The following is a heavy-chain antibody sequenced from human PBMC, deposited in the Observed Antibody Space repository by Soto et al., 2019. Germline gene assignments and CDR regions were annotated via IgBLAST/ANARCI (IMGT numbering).Heavy chain of an antibody. CDR2: INHSGST. J-gene: IGHJ6*02. V-gene: IGHV4-34*01. Sequence: QVQLQQWGAGLLKPSETLSLTCAVYGGSFSGYYWSWIRQPPGKGLEWIGEINHSGSTNYNPSLKSLVTISVDTSKNQFSLKLSSVTAADTAVYYCARGRITIFGVVSNYYYYGMDVWGQGTTVTVSS. D-gene: IGHD3-3*01. CDR1: GGSFSGYY. CDR3: ARGRITIFGVVSNYYYYGMDV.